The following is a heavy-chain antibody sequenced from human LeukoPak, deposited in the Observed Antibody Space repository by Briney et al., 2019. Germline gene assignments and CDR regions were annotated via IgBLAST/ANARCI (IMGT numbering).Heavy chain of an antibody. V-gene: IGHV3-74*01. CDR2: INSDGTTT. CDR1: GFTFSSYW. CDR3: ACLLVDP. D-gene: IGHD5/OR15-5a*01. Sequence: GGSLRLSCAASGFTFSSYWMHWVRHAPGKGLVWVARINSDGTTTTYADSVKGRFTISRDNAKNTLYLQMDSLRAEDTAVYYCACLLVDPWGQGTLVTVSS. J-gene: IGHJ5*02.